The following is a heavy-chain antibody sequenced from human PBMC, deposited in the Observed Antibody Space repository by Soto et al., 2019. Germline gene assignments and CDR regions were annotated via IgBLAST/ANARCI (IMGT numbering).Heavy chain of an antibody. CDR1: GFTFRNYG. J-gene: IGHJ4*02. Sequence: EVQVLESGGGVVQPGGSLRLSCAASGFTFRNYGMSWVRQAPGKGLEWVSAISSSGGSTYYADSVKGRFTISRDNSKNMLQLQMNSLRAEDTAVYYCAKGGTYPDYWGQGTLVTVSS. D-gene: IGHD1-26*01. CDR3: AKGGTYPDY. CDR2: ISSSGGST. V-gene: IGHV3-23*01.